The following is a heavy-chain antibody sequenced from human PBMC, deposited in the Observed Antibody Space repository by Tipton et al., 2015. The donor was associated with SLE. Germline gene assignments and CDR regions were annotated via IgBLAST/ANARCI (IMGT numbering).Heavy chain of an antibody. CDR1: GGSISSYY. Sequence: TLSLTCTVSGGSISSYYWSRIRQPPGKGLEWIGYIYYSGSTNYNPSLKSRVTISVDTSKNQFSLKLSSVTAADTAVYYCARSPRGGGYYPYYFDYWGQGTLVTVSS. D-gene: IGHD3-3*01. J-gene: IGHJ4*02. CDR3: ARSPRGGGYYPYYFDY. CDR2: IYYSGST. V-gene: IGHV4-59*01.